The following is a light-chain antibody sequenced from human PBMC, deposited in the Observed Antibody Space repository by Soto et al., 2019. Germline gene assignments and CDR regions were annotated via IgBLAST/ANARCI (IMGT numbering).Light chain of an antibody. J-gene: IGKJ4*01. CDR1: QSVTSN. CDR2: GAS. CDR3: QQYNNWPLT. V-gene: IGKV3-15*01. Sequence: EVVMAQSPVTLSVSPGDGATLSCRASQSVTSNLAWYQQKPGQAPRLLIYGASTRATGIPARFSGSGSGTEFTLTIRSLQSEDFAVYYCQQYNNWPLTFGGGTKVEIK.